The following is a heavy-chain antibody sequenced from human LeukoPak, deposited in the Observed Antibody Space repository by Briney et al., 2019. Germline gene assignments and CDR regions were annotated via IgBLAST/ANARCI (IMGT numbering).Heavy chain of an antibody. CDR1: GFTFDDYA. J-gene: IGHJ4*02. Sequence: GRSLRLSCAASGFTFDDYAMHWVRQAPGKGLEWVSGISWNSGSIGYADSVKGRFTISRDNAKNSLYLQMNSLRAEDTALYYCAKAQWLTFETLDYWGQGTLVTVSS. V-gene: IGHV3-9*01. CDR2: ISWNSGSI. CDR3: AKAQWLTFETLDY. D-gene: IGHD6-19*01.